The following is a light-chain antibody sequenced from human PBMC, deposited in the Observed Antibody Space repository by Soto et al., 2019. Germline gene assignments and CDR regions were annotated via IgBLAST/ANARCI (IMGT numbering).Light chain of an antibody. CDR2: GAS. CDR3: QQYGSSPT. CDR1: QSVSSNY. J-gene: IGKJ1*01. Sequence: EIVLTQSPGTLSFSPGERATLSCRASQSVSSNYLAWYQQKPGQAPRLLIFGASSRATGIPDRFSGSGSGTDFTLTISRLAPEDFAVFYCQQYGSSPTFGQGTKVDIK. V-gene: IGKV3-20*01.